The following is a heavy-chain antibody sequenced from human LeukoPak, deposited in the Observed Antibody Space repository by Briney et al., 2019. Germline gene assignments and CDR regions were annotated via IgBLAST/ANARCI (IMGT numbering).Heavy chain of an antibody. V-gene: IGHV4-59*08. CDR1: GFTFSSYW. D-gene: IGHD3-10*01. CDR2: IYYSGST. Sequence: GSLRLSCAASGFTFSSYWMSWIRQPPGKGLEWIGYIYYSGSTNYNPSLKSRVTISVDTSKNQFSLKLSSVTAADTAVYYCARLRVVRGTYGMDVWGQGTTVTVSS. J-gene: IGHJ6*02. CDR3: ARLRVVRGTYGMDV.